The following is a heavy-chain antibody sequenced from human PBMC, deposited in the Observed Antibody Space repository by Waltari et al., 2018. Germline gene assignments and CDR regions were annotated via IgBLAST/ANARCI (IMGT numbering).Heavy chain of an antibody. CDR1: GFTVSTNY. Sequence: EVQLVESGGGLIQPGGSLSLSCAASGFTVSTNYMSWVRQAPGKGLEWGSVIYAGGCTYYADAVKGRFTVSRDNSKNTLYLQMNSLRAGDTAVYYCVRARGLVYFDFWGQGTLVTVSS. CDR2: IYAGGCT. V-gene: IGHV3-53*01. D-gene: IGHD4-17*01. CDR3: VRARGLVYFDF. J-gene: IGHJ4*02.